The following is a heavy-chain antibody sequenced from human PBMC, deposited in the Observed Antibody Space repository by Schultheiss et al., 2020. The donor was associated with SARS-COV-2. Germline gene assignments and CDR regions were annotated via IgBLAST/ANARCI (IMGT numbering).Heavy chain of an antibody. J-gene: IGHJ4*02. Sequence: GGSLRLSCAASGFTVSSNYMSWVRQAPGKGLEWVAVISYDGSNKYYADSVKGRFTISRDNSKNTLYLQMNSLRAEDTAVYYCAKGRVVVAATYFDYWGQGTLVTVSS. CDR2: ISYDGSNK. CDR3: AKGRVVVAATYFDY. V-gene: IGHV3-30*18. CDR1: GFTVSSNY. D-gene: IGHD2-15*01.